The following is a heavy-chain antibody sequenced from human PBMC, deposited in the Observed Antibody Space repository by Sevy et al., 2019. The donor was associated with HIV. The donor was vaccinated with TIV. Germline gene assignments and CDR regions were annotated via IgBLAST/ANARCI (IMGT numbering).Heavy chain of an antibody. Sequence: SETLSLTCTVSGGSISSYYWSWIRQPPGKGLEWIWYIYYSGSTNYNPSLKSRVTISVDTSKNQFSLKLSSVTAADTAVYYCARDLYYYDSSGYPYYYYYYGMDVWGQGTTVTVSS. V-gene: IGHV4-59*01. CDR1: GGSISSYY. J-gene: IGHJ6*02. CDR3: ARDLYYYDSSGYPYYYYYYGMDV. CDR2: IYYSGST. D-gene: IGHD3-22*01.